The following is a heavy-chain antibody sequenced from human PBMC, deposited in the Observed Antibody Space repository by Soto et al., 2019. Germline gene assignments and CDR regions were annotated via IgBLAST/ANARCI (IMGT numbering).Heavy chain of an antibody. D-gene: IGHD2-8*01. CDR1: GFTFGDYA. V-gene: IGHV3-49*04. CDR2: IRSKAYGGTT. Sequence: GGSLRLSCTASGFTFGDYAMNWVRQAPGKGLEWVGFIRSKAYGGTTEYAASVKGRFTISRDDSKSIAYLQMNSLKTEDTAVYYCTAGKLYPSLDFDYWGQGALVTVSS. J-gene: IGHJ4*02. CDR3: TAGKLYPSLDFDY.